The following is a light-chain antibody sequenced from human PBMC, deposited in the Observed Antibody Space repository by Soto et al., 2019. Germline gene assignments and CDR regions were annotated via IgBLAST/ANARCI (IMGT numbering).Light chain of an antibody. CDR2: HAS. Sequence: DIQMTQSPSTLSASIGDRVTITCRASQTINNWLAWYQQKPGKAPNLLIYHASNLETGVPSRFSGSAFGTAFTLTISSLQPDDFLNYYYQQYNSNQRTFGQGTRVEIK. CDR3: QQYNSNQRT. J-gene: IGKJ1*01. V-gene: IGKV1-5*01. CDR1: QTINNW.